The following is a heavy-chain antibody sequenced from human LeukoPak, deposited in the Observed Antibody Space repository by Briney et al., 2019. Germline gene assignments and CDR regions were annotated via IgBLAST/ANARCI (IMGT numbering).Heavy chain of an antibody. CDR3: ARLYSSGGSCYQEFDY. CDR2: ISAYNGNT. J-gene: IGHJ4*02. V-gene: IGHV1-18*01. D-gene: IGHD2-15*01. Sequence: ASVKVSCKASGYTFTSYGISWVRQAPGQGLEWMGWISAYNGNTNYAQRLQGRVTMTTDTSTSTAYMELRSLRSDDTAVYYCARLYSSGGSCYQEFDYWGQGTLVTVSS. CDR1: GYTFTSYG.